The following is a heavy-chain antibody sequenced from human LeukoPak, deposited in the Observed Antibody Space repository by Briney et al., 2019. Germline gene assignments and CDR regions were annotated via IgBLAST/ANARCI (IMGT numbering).Heavy chain of an antibody. J-gene: IGHJ4*02. D-gene: IGHD5-24*01. Sequence: SVKVSCKASGGTFSSYAISWVRQAPGQGLEWMGRIIPIFGTANYAQKFQGRVTITTDESTSTAYMELSSLRSEGTAVYYCARVRSRRDGYNWDFDYWGQETLVTVSS. V-gene: IGHV1-69*05. CDR1: GGTFSSYA. CDR2: IIPIFGTA. CDR3: ARVRSRRDGYNWDFDY.